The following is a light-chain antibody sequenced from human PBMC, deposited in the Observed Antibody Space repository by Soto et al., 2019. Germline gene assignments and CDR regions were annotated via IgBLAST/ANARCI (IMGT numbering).Light chain of an antibody. CDR1: QSVSSN. J-gene: IGKJ4*01. Sequence: ERAMTQSAATLSVSPGERATLSCRTSQSVSSNLAWYQQKPGQAPRLLIYGASTRATGIPVRFSGSGSGTEFTLTISSLQSEDFAVYYCQQYNNWPLTFGGGTKVDIK. CDR3: QQYNNWPLT. V-gene: IGKV3-15*01. CDR2: GAS.